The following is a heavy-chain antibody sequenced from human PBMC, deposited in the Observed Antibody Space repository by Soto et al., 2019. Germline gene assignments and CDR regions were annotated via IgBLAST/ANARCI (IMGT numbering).Heavy chain of an antibody. Sequence: QVQLVQSGAEVKKPGASVKVSCKASGYTFTSYYIHWVRQAPGQGLEWMGVINTSGGITRYAQKFQGRVTMTRDTSTSTVYMELSSLRSEDTAVYYCARDGAYGDYVLDYWGQGTLVTVSS. CDR2: INTSGGIT. CDR3: ARDGAYGDYVLDY. D-gene: IGHD4-17*01. J-gene: IGHJ4*02. V-gene: IGHV1-46*01. CDR1: GYTFTSYY.